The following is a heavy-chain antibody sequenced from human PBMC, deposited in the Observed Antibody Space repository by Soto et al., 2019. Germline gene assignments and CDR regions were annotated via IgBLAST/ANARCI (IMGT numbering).Heavy chain of an antibody. CDR3: ARSQGSSTSLEIYYYYYYGMDV. V-gene: IGHV1-69*01. Sequence: QVQLVQSGAEVKKPGSSVKVSCKASGGTFSSYAISWVRQAPGQGLEWMGGIIPISGTANYAQKFQGRGTITAVESTSTAYMELSSMRSEDTAVYYCARSQGSSTSLEIYYYYYYGMDVWGQGPTVTVSS. CDR2: IIPISGTA. CDR1: GGTFSSYA. J-gene: IGHJ6*02. D-gene: IGHD2-2*01.